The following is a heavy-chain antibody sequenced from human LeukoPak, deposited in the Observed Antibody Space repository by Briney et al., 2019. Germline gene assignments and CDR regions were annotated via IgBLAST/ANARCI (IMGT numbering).Heavy chain of an antibody. D-gene: IGHD6-13*01. CDR3: ASGYSSSWGNNWFDP. Sequence: PSETLSLTCTVSGGSISSYYWSWIRQPPGKGLEWIGYIYYSGSTNYNPSLKSRVTISVDTPKNQFSLKLSSVTAADTAVYYCASGYSSSWGNNWFDPWGQGTLVTVSS. CDR2: IYYSGST. V-gene: IGHV4-59*01. CDR1: GGSISSYY. J-gene: IGHJ5*02.